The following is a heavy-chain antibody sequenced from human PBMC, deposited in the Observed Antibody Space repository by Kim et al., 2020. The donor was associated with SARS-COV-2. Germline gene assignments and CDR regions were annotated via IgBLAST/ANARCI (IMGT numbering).Heavy chain of an antibody. J-gene: IGHJ6*02. CDR3: ARDGCSGGSCYYSGYYGMDV. CDR1: GGSFSGYY. Sequence: SETLSLTCAVYGGSFSGYYWSWIRQPPGKGLEWIGEINHSGSTNYNPSLKSRVTISVDTSKNQFSLKLSSVTAADTAVYYCARDGCSGGSCYYSGYYGMDVWGQGTTVTVSS. D-gene: IGHD2-15*01. CDR2: INHSGST. V-gene: IGHV4-34*01.